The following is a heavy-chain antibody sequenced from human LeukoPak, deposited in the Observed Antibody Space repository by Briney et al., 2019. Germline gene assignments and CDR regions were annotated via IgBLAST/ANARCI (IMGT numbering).Heavy chain of an antibody. CDR2: ISYDGSNK. V-gene: IGHV3-30-3*01. CDR3: ARDPPMCSGGSCYYFDY. J-gene: IGHJ4*02. D-gene: IGHD2-15*01. CDR1: GFTFSSYA. Sequence: GGSLRLSCAASGFTFSSYAMHWVRQAPGKGLEWVAVISYDGSNKYYADSVKGRFTISRDNSKNTLYLQMNSLRAEDTAVYYCARDPPMCSGGSCYYFDYWGQGTQVTVSS.